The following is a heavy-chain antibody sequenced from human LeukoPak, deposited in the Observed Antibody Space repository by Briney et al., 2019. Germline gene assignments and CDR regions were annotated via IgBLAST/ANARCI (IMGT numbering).Heavy chain of an antibody. Sequence: SETLSLTCTVSGGSISSGGYYWSWIRQPAGKGLEWIGRIYTSGSTNYNPSLKSRVTISVDTSKNQFSLKLSSVTAADTPVYSWARDISLEWLFSERDKYTGFDPWGWGTLVPVSS. CDR1: GGSISSGGYY. CDR3: ARDISLEWLFSERDKYTGFDP. D-gene: IGHD3-3*01. CDR2: IYTSGST. V-gene: IGHV4-61*02. J-gene: IGHJ5*02.